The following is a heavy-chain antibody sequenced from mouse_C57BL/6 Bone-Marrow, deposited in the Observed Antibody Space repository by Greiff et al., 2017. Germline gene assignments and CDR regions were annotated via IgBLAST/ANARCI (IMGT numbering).Heavy chain of an antibody. CDR1: GFTFSSYG. CDR3: AREDYYGSPDY. D-gene: IGHD1-1*01. Sequence: EVKLVESGGDLVKPGGSLKLSCAASGFTFSSYGMSWVRQTPDKRLEWVATISSGGSYTYSPDSVKGRFTISRDNAKNTLYLQMSSLKSEDTAMYYCAREDYYGSPDYWGQGTTLTVSS. J-gene: IGHJ2*01. V-gene: IGHV5-6*01. CDR2: ISSGGSYT.